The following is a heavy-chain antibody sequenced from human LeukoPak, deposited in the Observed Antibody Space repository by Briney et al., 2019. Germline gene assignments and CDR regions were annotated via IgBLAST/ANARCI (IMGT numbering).Heavy chain of an antibody. J-gene: IGHJ6*02. D-gene: IGHD3-3*01. Sequence: GRSLRLSCAASGFTFSSYGMHWVRQAPGKGLEWVAVISYDVSNKYYADSVKGRFTISRDNSKNTLYLQMNSLRAEDTAVYYCAKELSITIFGVVIPYYYYGMDVWGQGTTVTVSS. CDR3: AKELSITIFGVVIPYYYYGMDV. CDR2: ISYDVSNK. V-gene: IGHV3-30*18. CDR1: GFTFSSYG.